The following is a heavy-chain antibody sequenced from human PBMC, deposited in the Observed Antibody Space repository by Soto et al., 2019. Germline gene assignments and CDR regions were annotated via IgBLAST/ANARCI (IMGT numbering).Heavy chain of an antibody. J-gene: IGHJ5*02. D-gene: IGHD6-19*01. V-gene: IGHV3-23*01. CDR1: GFSFSSCA. CDR2: ISGSGGSA. CDR3: AEAERSSIAGAGTCGA. Sequence: GSLRLSCAASGFSFSSCAMTWVRQVPGKGLEWVSAISGSGGSAYYADSVKGRFTISRDNSKYTLYLQMNSLRAEDTAVYYCAEAERSSIAGAGTCGAWGQGTLVTVSS.